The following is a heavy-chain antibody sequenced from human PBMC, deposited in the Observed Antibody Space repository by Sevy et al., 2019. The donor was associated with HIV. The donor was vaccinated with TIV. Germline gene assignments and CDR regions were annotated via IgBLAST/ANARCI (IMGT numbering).Heavy chain of an antibody. D-gene: IGHD3-16*01. CDR3: LSEGGDWFDP. J-gene: IGHJ5*02. Sequence: VSVKVSCAASGFTFRSDWMHWVRQAPGKGLVWVSRINRDGSSTAYADSVKGRFTISRDNAKNTLYLQMNSLRAEDTSVYYCLSEGGDWFDPWGQGTLVTVSS. CDR2: INRDGSST. CDR1: GFTFRSDW. V-gene: IGHV3-74*01.